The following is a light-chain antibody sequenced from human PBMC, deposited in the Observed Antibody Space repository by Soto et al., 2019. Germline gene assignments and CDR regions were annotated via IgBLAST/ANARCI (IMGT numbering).Light chain of an antibody. J-gene: IGKJ4*01. CDR1: QTISSN. Sequence: DIQMTQSPSSLSAAVGDRVIITCRASQTISSNLNWYQQKPGKAPNLLIYAASSLQSGVPPRFSGSGSGTDFSLTISRLQPEDFATYYCQQSYSTPLSFGGGTKLES. CDR2: AAS. CDR3: QQSYSTPLS. V-gene: IGKV1-39*01.